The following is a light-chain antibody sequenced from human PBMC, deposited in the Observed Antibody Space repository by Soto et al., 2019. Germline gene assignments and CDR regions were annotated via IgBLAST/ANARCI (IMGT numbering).Light chain of an antibody. CDR2: EVS. CDR1: SSDVGGYNY. Sequence: QSVLTQPPSAYGSPGQSVTISCTGTSSDVGGYNYVSWYQQHPGKAPKLMIYEVSKRPSGVPDRFSGPKSGNTASLTVSGLQAEDEADYYCCSYAGSNNLGVFGTGTKVTVL. J-gene: IGLJ1*01. CDR3: CSYAGSNNLGV. V-gene: IGLV2-8*01.